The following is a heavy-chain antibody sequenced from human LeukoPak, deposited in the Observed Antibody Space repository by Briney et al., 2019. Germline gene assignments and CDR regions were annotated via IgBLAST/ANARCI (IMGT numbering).Heavy chain of an antibody. V-gene: IGHV3-73*01. CDR2: LRSKANNYAT. CDR1: GLIFSGSA. CDR3: TSQAGHSSSWET. J-gene: IGHJ5*02. Sequence: PGGSLRLSCAASGLIFSGSAMHWVRQAPGKGLEWVGRLRSKANNYATGYATSVIGRFTISRDDSKNTRYLEMNNLKIEDTAVYFCTSQAGHSSSWETWGQGTLVTVSS. D-gene: IGHD6-13*01.